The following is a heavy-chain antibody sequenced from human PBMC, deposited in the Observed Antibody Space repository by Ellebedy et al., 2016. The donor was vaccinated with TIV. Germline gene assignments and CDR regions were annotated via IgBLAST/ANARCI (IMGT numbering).Heavy chain of an antibody. D-gene: IGHD1/OR15-1a*01. CDR3: ARDHYCNTRNNGPDY. CDR1: GFTFSDYY. V-gene: IGHV3-11*06. J-gene: IGHJ4*02. Sequence: GESLKISCVASGFTFSDYYMSWIRQAPGKGLEWVSTISTSSSYTKCADSVKGRFTVSRDSSKNTLYLQMDSLRADDTAVYYCARDHYCNTRNNGPDYWGQGTLVTVSS. CDR2: ISTSSSYT.